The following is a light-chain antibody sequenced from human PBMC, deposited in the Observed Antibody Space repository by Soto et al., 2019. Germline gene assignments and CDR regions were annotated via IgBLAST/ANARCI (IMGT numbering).Light chain of an antibody. CDR3: QQYSNWTIT. Sequence: EIVMTQSPATLSVSPGERATLSCRASQSVSSNLAWYQQKPGQAPRLLIYGASTRATVIPARFSGSGSGTDFTLTISSLQSEDFAVYYCQQYSNWTITFGPGTKVDIK. CDR1: QSVSSN. CDR2: GAS. V-gene: IGKV3-15*01. J-gene: IGKJ3*01.